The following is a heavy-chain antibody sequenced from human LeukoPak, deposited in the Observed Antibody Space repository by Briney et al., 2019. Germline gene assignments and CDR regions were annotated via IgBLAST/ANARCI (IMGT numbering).Heavy chain of an antibody. CDR3: ASHNKGGYCSSTSCFFDY. Sequence: SETLSLTCTVSGGSISSYYWSWIRQPPGKGLEWIGYIYYSGSTNYNPSLKSRVTISVDTSKNQFSLKLSSVTAADTAVYYCASHNKGGYCSSTSCFFDYWGQGTLVTVSS. J-gene: IGHJ4*02. V-gene: IGHV4-59*12. CDR2: IYYSGST. CDR1: GGSISSYY. D-gene: IGHD2-2*01.